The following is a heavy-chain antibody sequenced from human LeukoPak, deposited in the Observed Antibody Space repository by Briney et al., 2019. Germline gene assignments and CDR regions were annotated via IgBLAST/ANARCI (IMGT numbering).Heavy chain of an antibody. Sequence: GGSLRLSCAASGFTFSNYGMTWVRQAPGKGLEWVSSISGSAATISYADSVKGRFTISRDNSKNTLSLQMNSLRAEDTAIYYCARAGRRDGYNRALSFWGQGTLVTVSS. CDR2: ISGSAATI. J-gene: IGHJ4*02. CDR1: GFTFSNYG. D-gene: IGHD5-24*01. CDR3: ARAGRRDGYNRALSF. V-gene: IGHV3-23*01.